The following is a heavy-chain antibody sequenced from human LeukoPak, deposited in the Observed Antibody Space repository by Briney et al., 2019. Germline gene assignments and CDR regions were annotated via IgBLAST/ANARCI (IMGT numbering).Heavy chain of an antibody. CDR1: GGSISSYY. V-gene: IGHV4-59*08. D-gene: IGHD2-15*01. J-gene: IGHJ4*02. CDR2: IYYSGST. CDR3: ARHGYCSGGSCYWDY. Sequence: SETLSLTCTVSGGSISSYYWSWLRQPPGSGLEWIAYIYYSGSTSYNPSLKSRVAISVDTSNNEVSLKLSSVIAADTAVYYCARHGYCSGGSCYWDYWGQGTLVTVSS.